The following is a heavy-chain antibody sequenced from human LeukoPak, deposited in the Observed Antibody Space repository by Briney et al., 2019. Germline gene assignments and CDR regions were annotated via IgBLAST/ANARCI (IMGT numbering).Heavy chain of an antibody. CDR3: AREGSQSASGTYPGND. J-gene: IGHJ4*02. D-gene: IGHD1-26*01. CDR2: IYSGGST. CDR1: GFTVSSNY. Sequence: GGSLRLSCAVSGFTVSSNYMSWVRQAPGKGLEWVSVIYSGGSTYYADSVKGRFTISRDNAKNSLFLQMNRLRAEDTAVYFCAREGSQSASGTYPGNDWGQGTLVTVSS. V-gene: IGHV3-66*01.